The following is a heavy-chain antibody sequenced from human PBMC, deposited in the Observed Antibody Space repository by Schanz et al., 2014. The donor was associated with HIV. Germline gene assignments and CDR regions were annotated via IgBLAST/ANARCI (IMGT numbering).Heavy chain of an antibody. CDR3: RGYRFYYGVDF. D-gene: IGHD5-18*01. V-gene: IGHV3-72*01. CDR2: SRVKSDSYAT. J-gene: IGHJ6*02. CDR1: GFTYRNYG. Sequence: EQLGESGGGVVQPGRALRLSCAASGFTYRNYGMHWVRQPPGKGLEWVARSRVKSDSYATEYAASVTGRFTISRDDSKNSVYLQMNSLNIEDTAVYYCRGYRFYYGVDFWGQGTTVTVS.